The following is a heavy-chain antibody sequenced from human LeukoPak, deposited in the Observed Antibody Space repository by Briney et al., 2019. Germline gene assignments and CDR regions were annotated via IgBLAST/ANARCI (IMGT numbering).Heavy chain of an antibody. D-gene: IGHD2-2*01. CDR2: ISGSGGST. Sequence: GGSLRLSCAASGFTFSSYAMSWVRQAPGKGLEWVSAISGSGGSTYYADPVKGRFTISRDNSKNTLYLQMNSLRAEDTAVYYCAKKIVVVPAANPGGYFDYWGQGTLVTVSS. V-gene: IGHV3-23*01. CDR1: GFTFSSYA. CDR3: AKKIVVVPAANPGGYFDY. J-gene: IGHJ4*02.